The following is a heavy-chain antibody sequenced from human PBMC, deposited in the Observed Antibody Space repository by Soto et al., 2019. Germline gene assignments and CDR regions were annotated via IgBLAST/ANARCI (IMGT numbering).Heavy chain of an antibody. CDR1: GFTFSSYG. D-gene: IGHD2-15*01. Sequence: GGSLRLSCAASGFTFSSYGMHWVRQAPGKGLEWVAVISYDGSNKYYADSVKGRFTISRGNSKNTLYLQMNSLRAEDTAVYYCANGYCSGGSCYFLVSAFDIWGQGTMVTGSS. V-gene: IGHV3-30*18. CDR2: ISYDGSNK. J-gene: IGHJ3*02. CDR3: ANGYCSGGSCYFLVSAFDI.